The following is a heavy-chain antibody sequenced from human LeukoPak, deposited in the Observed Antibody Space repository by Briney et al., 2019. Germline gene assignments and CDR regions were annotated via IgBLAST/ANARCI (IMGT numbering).Heavy chain of an antibody. Sequence: GGSLRLSCAASGFTFSSYGMSWVRQAPGKGLEWVSAISRSGGSPYYADSVKGRFTITRGNSKNTLHLQMNSLRAEDTAGYYCSRGNGYSCGWGFDYWGQGTLVTVSS. V-gene: IGHV3-23*01. D-gene: IGHD6-19*01. CDR1: GFTFSSYG. J-gene: IGHJ4*02. CDR2: ISRSGGSP. CDR3: SRGNGYSCGWGFDY.